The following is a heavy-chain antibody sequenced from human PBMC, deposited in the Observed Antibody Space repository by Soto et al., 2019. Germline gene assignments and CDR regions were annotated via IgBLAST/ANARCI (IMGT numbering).Heavy chain of an antibody. CDR3: ARDYCSGGSCYPGAFDY. J-gene: IGHJ4*02. Sequence: QVQLQESGPGLVKPSETLSLTCTVSGGSISSYYWSWIRQPPGKGLEWIGYIYYSGSTNYNPSLKGRVTISVDTSKNQFSLKLSSVTAADTAVYYCARDYCSGGSCYPGAFDYWGQGTLVTVSS. V-gene: IGHV4-59*01. CDR2: IYYSGST. CDR1: GGSISSYY. D-gene: IGHD2-15*01.